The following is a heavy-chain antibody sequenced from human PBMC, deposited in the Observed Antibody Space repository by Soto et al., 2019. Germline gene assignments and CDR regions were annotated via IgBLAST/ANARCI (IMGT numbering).Heavy chain of an antibody. V-gene: IGHV3-11*05. CDR2: ITSSSSYT. Sequence: QVQLVESGGGLVKPGGSLRLSCAASGFSFSDYYMSWIRQAPGKGLEWVSYITSSSSYTNYADSVKGRFTSSRDNTKNSLYLQMNSLRAEDPAVYYCANLRPSYWYFDLWGRGTLVIVSS. J-gene: IGHJ2*01. D-gene: IGHD3-16*01. CDR3: ANLRPSYWYFDL. CDR1: GFSFSDYY.